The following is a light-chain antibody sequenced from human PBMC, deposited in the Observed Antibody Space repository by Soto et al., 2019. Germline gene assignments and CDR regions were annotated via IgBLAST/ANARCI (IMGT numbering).Light chain of an antibody. CDR2: QDN. Sequence: NFMLTQPHSVSESPGKTVTISCTRSGGSIATNYVQWYQQRPGSAPTPVIFQDNDRHSGVPDRFSGSIDSSSNSASLTISGLRTEDEADYYCHSYDSSAHWVFGGGTKVTVL. CDR1: GGSIATNY. CDR3: HSYDSSAHWV. V-gene: IGLV6-57*04. J-gene: IGLJ3*02.